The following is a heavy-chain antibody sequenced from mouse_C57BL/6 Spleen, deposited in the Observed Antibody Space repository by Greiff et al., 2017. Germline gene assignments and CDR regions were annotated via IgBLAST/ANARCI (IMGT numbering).Heavy chain of an antibody. Sequence: EVKLLESGGGLVQPKGSLKLSCAASGFTFTTYAMHWVRQAPGQGLEWVARIRRKSSNSATYYADSVKARFTISTDASDSTLYMQKNKLKTEDTEVYYCVRATVVANYAMDYWGQGTSVTVSS. J-gene: IGHJ4*01. CDR2: IRRKSSNSAT. CDR3: VRATVVANYAMDY. V-gene: IGHV10-3*01. D-gene: IGHD1-1*01. CDR1: GFTFTTYA.